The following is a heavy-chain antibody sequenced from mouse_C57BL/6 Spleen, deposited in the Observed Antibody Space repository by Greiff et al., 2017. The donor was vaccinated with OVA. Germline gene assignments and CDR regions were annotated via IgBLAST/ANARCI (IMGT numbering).Heavy chain of an antibody. Sequence: EVKLVESEGGLVQPGSSMKLSCTASGFTFSDYYMAWVRQVPEKGLEWVANINYDGSSTYYLDSLKSRFIISRDNAKNILYLQMSSLKSEDTATNYCARLGGYDGWYVDVWGTGTTVTVSS. CDR3: ARLGGYDGWYVDV. CDR1: GFTFSDYY. D-gene: IGHD2-2*01. J-gene: IGHJ1*03. V-gene: IGHV5-16*01. CDR2: INYDGSST.